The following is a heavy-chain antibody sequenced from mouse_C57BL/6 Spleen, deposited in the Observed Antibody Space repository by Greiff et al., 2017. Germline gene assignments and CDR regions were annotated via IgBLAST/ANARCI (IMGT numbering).Heavy chain of an antibody. CDR2: IDPNSGGT. V-gene: IGHV1-72*01. CDR1: GYTFTSYW. J-gene: IGHJ3*01. CDR3: ARSFYYDYGWFAY. D-gene: IGHD2-4*01. Sequence: KQSCKASGYTFTSYWMHWVKQRPGRGLEWIGRIDPNSGGTKYNEKFKSKATLTVDKPSSTAYMQLSSLTSEDSAVYYCARSFYYDYGWFAYWGQGTLVTVSA.